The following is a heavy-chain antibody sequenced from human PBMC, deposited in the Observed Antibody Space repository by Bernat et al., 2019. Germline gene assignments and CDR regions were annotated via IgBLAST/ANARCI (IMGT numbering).Heavy chain of an antibody. CDR3: ARDPCGGSCYFDY. Sequence: EVQLVESGGGLVKPGGSLRLSCAASGFTFSSYSINWVRQAPGKGLEWVSYISSSSSYIYYADSVKGRFTISRDNAKNSLYLQMNSLRAEDTAVYYWARDPCGGSCYFDYWGQGTLVTVSS. J-gene: IGHJ4*02. D-gene: IGHD2-15*01. CDR1: GFTFSSYS. CDR2: ISSSSSYI. V-gene: IGHV3-21*05.